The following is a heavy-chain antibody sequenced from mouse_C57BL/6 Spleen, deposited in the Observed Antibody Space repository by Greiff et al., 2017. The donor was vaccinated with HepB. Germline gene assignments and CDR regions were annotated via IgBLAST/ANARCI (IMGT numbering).Heavy chain of an antibody. J-gene: IGHJ1*03. Sequence: QVHVKQPGAELVKPGASVKLSCKASGYTFTSYWMQWVKQRPGQGLEWIGEIDPSDSYTNYNQKFKGKATLTVDTSSSTAYMQLSSLTSEDSAVYYCARRAYYYGSSYWHFDVWGTGTTVTVSS. CDR2: IDPSDSYT. CDR3: ARRAYYYGSSYWHFDV. V-gene: IGHV1-50*01. D-gene: IGHD1-1*01. CDR1: GYTFTSYW.